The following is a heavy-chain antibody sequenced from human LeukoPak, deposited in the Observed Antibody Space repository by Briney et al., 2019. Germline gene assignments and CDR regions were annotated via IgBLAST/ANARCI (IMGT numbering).Heavy chain of an antibody. CDR3: ARGGGTRTP. Sequence: GGSLRLSCAASGFTFITFWMSWVRQAPGKGLEWVANIKQDGSEKNYVDSVKGRFTISRDNARDSVYLQMNSVTAEDTAVYYCARGGGTRTPWGRGGQGAVSS. J-gene: IGHJ5*02. V-gene: IGHV3-7*01. CDR2: IKQDGSEK. CDR1: GFTFITFW. D-gene: IGHD2-15*01.